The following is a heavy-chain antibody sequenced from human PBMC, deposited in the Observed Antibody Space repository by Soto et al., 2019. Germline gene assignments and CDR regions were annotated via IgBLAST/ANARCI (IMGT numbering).Heavy chain of an antibody. V-gene: IGHV1-69*02. CDR2: IIPILGIA. J-gene: IGHJ3*02. Sequence: QVQLVQSGAEVKKPGSSVKVSCKASGGTFSSYTISWVRQAPGQGLEWMGRIIPILGIAKYAQKFQGRVTXXAXXSTSTAYMELSSLRSEDTAVYYCASLAVADAAFDIWGQGTMVTVSS. D-gene: IGHD6-19*01. CDR3: ASLAVADAAFDI. CDR1: GGTFSSYT.